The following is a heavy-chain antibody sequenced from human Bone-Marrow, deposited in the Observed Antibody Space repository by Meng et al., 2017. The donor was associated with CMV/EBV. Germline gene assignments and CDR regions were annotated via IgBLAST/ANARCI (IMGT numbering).Heavy chain of an antibody. J-gene: IGHJ6*02. Sequence: SVKVSCKASGGTFSSYTISWVRQAPGQGLEWMGRIIPILGIANYAQKFQGRVTITADKSTSTAYMELSSLRSEDTAVYYCARDRVVVVPAAMLGNRYYYYGMDVWGQGTTVTVSS. CDR2: IIPILGIA. D-gene: IGHD2-2*01. CDR1: GGTFSSYT. V-gene: IGHV1-69*04. CDR3: ARDRVVVVPAAMLGNRYYYYGMDV.